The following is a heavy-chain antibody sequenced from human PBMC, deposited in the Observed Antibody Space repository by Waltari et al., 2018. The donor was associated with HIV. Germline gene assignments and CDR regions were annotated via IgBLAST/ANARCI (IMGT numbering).Heavy chain of an antibody. CDR3: ATPIMIAFGGDDF. V-gene: IGHV3-74*01. CDR1: GFNLSTYW. D-gene: IGHD3-16*01. CDR2: IKSDGSST. Sequence: EVHLVESGGGLVQPGGSLRLSCAASGFNLSTYWMHRVRQVAGKGLVWVARIKSDGSSTSYADSVKCRFTVSRDNAKNTLYLQMNSLRPEDSAVYYCATPIMIAFGGDDFWGQGTLVTVSS. J-gene: IGHJ4*02.